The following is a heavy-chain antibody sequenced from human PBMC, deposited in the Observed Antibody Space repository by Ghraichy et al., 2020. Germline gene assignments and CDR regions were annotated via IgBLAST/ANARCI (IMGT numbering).Heavy chain of an antibody. CDR2: VIPLLAIS. D-gene: IGHD6-13*01. CDR3: ARSEQQSAFDI. V-gene: IGHV1-69*04. CDR1: GGAFSNYV. Sequence: SVKVSCKAYGGAFSNYVISWVRQAPGQGLEWMGRVIPLLAISNYAQKFQGRVTITADKSTSTAYMELSSLRSDDTAVYYCARSEQQSAFDIWGQGTMVTVSS. J-gene: IGHJ3*02.